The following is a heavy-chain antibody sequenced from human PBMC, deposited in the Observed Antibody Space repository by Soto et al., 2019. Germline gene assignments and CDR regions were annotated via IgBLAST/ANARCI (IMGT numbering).Heavy chain of an antibody. CDR2: IYHSGST. D-gene: IGHD6-19*01. CDR1: GGSITISNW. J-gene: IGHJ4*02. Sequence: QVQLQESGPGLVKPSGTLSLTCAVSGGSITISNWWNWVRQPPGKGLEWIGEIYHSGSTNYNPSLKSRVTISVDKSKNQISLKLSSVTPADTAVYYCARLAVAGSYHFDYWGQGTLVTVSS. V-gene: IGHV4-4*02. CDR3: ARLAVAGSYHFDY.